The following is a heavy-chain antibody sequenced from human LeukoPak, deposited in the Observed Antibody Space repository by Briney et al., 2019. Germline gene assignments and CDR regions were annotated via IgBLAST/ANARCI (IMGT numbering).Heavy chain of an antibody. V-gene: IGHV4-59*11. CDR3: ARLLDNDSSGDPDTFDM. D-gene: IGHD3-22*01. CDR2: IHYSGRT. CDR1: GGSISRHF. J-gene: IGHJ3*02. Sequence: PSETLSLTCSVSGGSISRHFWSWTRQPPGKGLDWIAFIHYSGRTKYNPSLQSRVTISIDTSENNFSLKLTSVTAADTAVYYCARLLDNDSSGDPDTFDMWGQGTVVSVSS.